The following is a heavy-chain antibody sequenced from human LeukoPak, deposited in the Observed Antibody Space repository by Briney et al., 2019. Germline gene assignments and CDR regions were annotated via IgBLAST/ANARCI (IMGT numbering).Heavy chain of an antibody. D-gene: IGHD3-10*01. CDR1: GGSFSGYY. CDR2: INHSGST. CDR3: ARSLRNQKGSGSYYNRYYYYYMDV. Sequence: SETLSLTCAVYGGSFSGYYWSWIRQPPGKGLEWIGEINHSGSTNYNPSLKSRVTISVDTSKNQFSLKLSSVTAADTAVYYCARSLRNQKGSGSYYNRYYYYYMDVWGKGTTVTVSS. V-gene: IGHV4-34*01. J-gene: IGHJ6*03.